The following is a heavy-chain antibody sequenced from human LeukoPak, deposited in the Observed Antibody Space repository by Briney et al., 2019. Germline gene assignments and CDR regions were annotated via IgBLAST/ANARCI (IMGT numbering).Heavy chain of an antibody. J-gene: IGHJ4*02. CDR2: IYYSGST. CDR3: ARDRGYCSGGSCPDY. Sequence: SETLSLTCTISDDSISNNRYFWAWIRQPPGKGLEWIGSIYYSGSTYYNPSLKSRVTISVDTSKNQFSLKLSSVTAADTAVYYCARDRGYCSGGSCPDYWGQGTLVTVSS. V-gene: IGHV4-39*07. CDR1: DDSISNNRYF. D-gene: IGHD2-15*01.